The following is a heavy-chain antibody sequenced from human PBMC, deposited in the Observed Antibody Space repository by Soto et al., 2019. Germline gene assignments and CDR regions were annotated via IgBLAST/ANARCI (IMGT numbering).Heavy chain of an antibody. CDR2: SCSGGST. CDR3: AKATRPSASYYMDV. Sequence: GGSLRLSCAASGFTVSSNYMSWVRQARGKGEEWVSISCSGGSTYYADSVKGRFTISRDNSKNTLYLQMNSLRAEDTAVYYCAKATRPSASYYMDVWGKGTTVTVSS. V-gene: IGHV3-53*01. D-gene: IGHD6-13*01. J-gene: IGHJ6*03. CDR1: GFTVSSNY.